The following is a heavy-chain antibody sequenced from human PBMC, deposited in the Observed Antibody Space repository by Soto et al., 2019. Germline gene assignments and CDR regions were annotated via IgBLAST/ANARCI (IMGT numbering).Heavy chain of an antibody. J-gene: IGHJ4*02. CDR1: GGSISSYY. V-gene: IGHV4-59*01. CDR2: IYYSGST. D-gene: IGHD4-17*01. CDR3: ARLVAEDYGGSFIDY. Sequence: PSETLSLTCTVSGGSISSYYWSWIRQPPGKGLEWIGYIYYSGSTNYNPSLKSRVTISVDTSKNQFSLKLSSVTAADTAVYYCARLVAEDYGGSFIDYWGQGTLVTVSS.